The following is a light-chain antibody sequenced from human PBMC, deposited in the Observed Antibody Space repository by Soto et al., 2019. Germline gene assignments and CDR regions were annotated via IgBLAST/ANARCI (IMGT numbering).Light chain of an antibody. Sequence: EIVLTQSPDTLSLSPGDRATLSCKASQSVGSYLGWYQQKPGQAPRLLIYETFNRATGIPARFSGSGSGTNFTLTISSLEPEDFAIYYCQQRINWITFGQGTRLEIK. CDR3: QQRINWIT. V-gene: IGKV3-11*01. CDR1: QSVGSY. CDR2: ETF. J-gene: IGKJ5*01.